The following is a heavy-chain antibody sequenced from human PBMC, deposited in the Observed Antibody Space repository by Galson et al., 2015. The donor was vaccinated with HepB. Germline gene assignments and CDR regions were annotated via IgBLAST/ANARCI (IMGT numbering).Heavy chain of an antibody. J-gene: IGHJ4*02. CDR2: ITPIFGTA. D-gene: IGHD3-10*01. CDR1: GGTFNTCA. CDR3: ARGYDSGSYYYHY. V-gene: IGHV1-69*13. Sequence: SVKVSCKASGGTFNTCAISWVRQAPGQGLEWMGGITPIFGTANYAQKFQGRVTITADESTSTAYMELSSLRSEDTAVYYCARGYDSGSYYYHYWGQGTLATVSS.